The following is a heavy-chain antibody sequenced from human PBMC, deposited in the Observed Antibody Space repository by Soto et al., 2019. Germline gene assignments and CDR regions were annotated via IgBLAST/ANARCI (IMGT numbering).Heavy chain of an antibody. CDR1: GDTFSSYA. J-gene: IGHJ3*02. D-gene: IGHD2-21*01. CDR3: AILASQVSAFDI. V-gene: IGHV1-69*01. CDR2: FIPIFGTA. Sequence: QVQLVQSGAEVKNPGSSVKVSCKASGDTFSSYAISWVRQAPGQELEWMGGFIPIFGTANYAQKFQGRVTITADESTSTVYMELSSLRSEDTAEYYCAILASQVSAFDIWGQGTMVTVSS.